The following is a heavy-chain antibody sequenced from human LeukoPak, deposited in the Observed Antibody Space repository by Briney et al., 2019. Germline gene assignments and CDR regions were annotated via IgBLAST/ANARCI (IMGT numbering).Heavy chain of an antibody. V-gene: IGHV3-53*05. J-gene: IGHJ2*01. Sequence: PGGPLSLPFGPSGPTSSTNYMGWARQAQGKGREWVSVIYSGGTTYYADSVKGRFTISRDNSTNTLCLQMNSLRAEDTAVYYCAREFHNWYFDLWGRGTLVTVSS. CDR2: IYSGGTT. CDR1: GPTSSTNY. CDR3: AREFHNWYFDL.